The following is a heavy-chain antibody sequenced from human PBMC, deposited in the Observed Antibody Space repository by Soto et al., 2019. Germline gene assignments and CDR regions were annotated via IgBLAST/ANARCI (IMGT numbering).Heavy chain of an antibody. Sequence: GGSLRLSCAASGFTFSDYSMSWVRQAPGKGLEWVSSISGSSGYIYYIDSVKGRFTISRDNARNSLYLQMNSLRVEDTAMYYCARDGLYSAADYFDYWGQGTLVTVSS. CDR1: GFTFSDYS. CDR3: ARDGLYSAADYFDY. D-gene: IGHD6-13*01. V-gene: IGHV3-21*01. CDR2: ISGSSGYI. J-gene: IGHJ4*02.